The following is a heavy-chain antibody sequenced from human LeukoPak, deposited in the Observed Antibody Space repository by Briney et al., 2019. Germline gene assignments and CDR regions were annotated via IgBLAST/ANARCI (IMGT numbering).Heavy chain of an antibody. D-gene: IGHD6-13*01. CDR2: ISSSGSTI. CDR3: ARVSAAAGTFDY. CDR1: GFTFSSYE. J-gene: IGHJ4*02. V-gene: IGHV3-48*03. Sequence: PGGSLRLSCAASGFTFSSYEMNWVRQAPGKGLEWVSYISSSGSTIYYADSVKGRFTISRDNAKNSLYLQMSSLRAEDTAVYYCARVSAAAGTFDYWGQGTLVTVSS.